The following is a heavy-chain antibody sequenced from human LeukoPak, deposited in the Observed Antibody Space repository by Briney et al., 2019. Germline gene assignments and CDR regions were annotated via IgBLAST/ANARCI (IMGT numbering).Heavy chain of an antibody. CDR1: GGSISSNSYY. CDR2: IYYSGST. CDR3: ARGGRFLEWLLLGFDP. Sequence: TSETLSLTCTVSGGSISSNSYYWAWIRQPPGKGLEWIGSIYYSGSTYYNPSLKSRVTISLDTSKNQFSLKLSSVTAADTAVYFCARGGRFLEWLLLGFDPWGQGTLVTVSS. D-gene: IGHD3-3*01. J-gene: IGHJ5*02. V-gene: IGHV4-39*07.